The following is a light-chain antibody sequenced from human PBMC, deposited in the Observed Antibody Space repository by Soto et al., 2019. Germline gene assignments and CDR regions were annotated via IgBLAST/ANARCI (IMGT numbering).Light chain of an antibody. Sequence: DIGLIQSPCTLSLSPGDGATLSCRASQSVNSNYLAWYQQKPGQAPTVLIYGASRRETGIPDRFSGSGSGTDFTLTISRLESEDFAVYYCQQYCSSQFTFGPGTKLNIK. CDR1: QSVNSNY. J-gene: IGKJ3*01. CDR3: QQYCSSQFT. V-gene: IGKV3-20*01. CDR2: GAS.